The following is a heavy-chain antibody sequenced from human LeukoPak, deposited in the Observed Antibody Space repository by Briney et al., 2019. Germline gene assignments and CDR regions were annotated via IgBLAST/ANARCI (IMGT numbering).Heavy chain of an antibody. CDR3: AKDHSDDYGSHDGFDI. CDR2: INSDGSST. D-gene: IGHD4-17*01. J-gene: IGHJ3*02. CDR1: GFTFSDYY. V-gene: IGHV3-74*01. Sequence: PGGSLRLSCAASGFTFSDYYMSWIRQAPGKGLVCVSRINSDGSSTSYADSVKGRFTISRDNAKNTLYLQMNSLRAEDTAVYYCAKDHSDDYGSHDGFDIWGQGTMVTVSS.